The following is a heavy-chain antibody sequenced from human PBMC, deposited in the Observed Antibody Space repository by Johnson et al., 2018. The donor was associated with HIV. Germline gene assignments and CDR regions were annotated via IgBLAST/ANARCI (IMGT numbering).Heavy chain of an antibody. CDR1: GLTFNNAW. D-gene: IGHD5-18*01. V-gene: IGHV3-15*01. J-gene: IGHJ3*01. CDR3: ATEAGIELWLIDAFDL. CDR2: IKSETDGGTT. Sequence: VQLVESGGGLVKPGGSLRLSCAASGLTFNNAWMSWVRQAPVKGLEWVGRIKSETDGGTTDYAAPVKDRFIISRDDSKDTLYLQMNSLKTEDTAVYYCATEAGIELWLIDAFDLWGQGTMVTVSS.